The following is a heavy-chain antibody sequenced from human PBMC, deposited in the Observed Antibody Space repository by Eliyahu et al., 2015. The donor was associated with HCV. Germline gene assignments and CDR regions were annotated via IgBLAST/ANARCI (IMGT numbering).Heavy chain of an antibody. V-gene: IGHV3-33*01. CDR3: ARDHDYGDYGLDDY. J-gene: IGHJ4*02. CDR2: IWYDGSNK. D-gene: IGHD4-17*01. CDR1: GFTFSSYG. Sequence: QVQLVESGGGVVQPGRSLRLSCAAXGFTFSSYGMHWVRQAPGKGLEWVAVIWYDGSNKYYADSVKGRFTISRDNSKNTLYLQMNSLRAEDTAVYYCARDHDYGDYGLDDYWGQGTLVTVSS.